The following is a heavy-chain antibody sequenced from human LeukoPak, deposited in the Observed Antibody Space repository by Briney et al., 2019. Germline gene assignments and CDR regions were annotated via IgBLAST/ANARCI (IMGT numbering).Heavy chain of an antibody. CDR1: GFTFSVSG. D-gene: IGHD6-6*01. CDR3: AKDLSTLSIIFDS. J-gene: IGHJ4*02. CDR2: ISNDGASR. Sequence: GGSLRLSCAAPGFTFSVSGMHWVRQAPGKGLEWVALISNDGASRYYADSVKGRFTISRDNSKNTVYLQVNSLKAEDTAVYYCAKDLSTLSIIFDSWGQGTLVTVSS. V-gene: IGHV3-30*18.